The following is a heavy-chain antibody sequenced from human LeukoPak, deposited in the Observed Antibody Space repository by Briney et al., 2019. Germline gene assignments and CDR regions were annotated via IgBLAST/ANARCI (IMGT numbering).Heavy chain of an antibody. Sequence: GGSLRLSCAASGFAFSTYDMHWVRQAPGKGLEWLAFIRHDVNNKKRAKGSNEYYADSVKSSFAISRDNSRNTLYPQMNSLRADDTAVYYCAKGDYWGQGTLVTVSS. CDR2: IRHDVNNKKRAKGSNE. CDR3: AKGDY. V-gene: IGHV3-30*02. CDR1: GFAFSTYD. J-gene: IGHJ4*02.